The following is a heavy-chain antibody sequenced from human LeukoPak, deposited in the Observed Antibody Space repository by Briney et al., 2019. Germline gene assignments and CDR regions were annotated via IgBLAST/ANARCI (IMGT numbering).Heavy chain of an antibody. CDR1: GGTFSSYA. V-gene: IGHV1-69*13. D-gene: IGHD3-10*01. Sequence: SVKFSCKASGGTFSSYAISWVRQAPGQGLEWMGGIIPIFGTANYAQKFQGRVTITADESTSTAYMELSSLRSEDTAVYYCARAILLWFGELLYLDYWGQGTLVTVSS. J-gene: IGHJ4*02. CDR3: ARAILLWFGELLYLDY. CDR2: IIPIFGTA.